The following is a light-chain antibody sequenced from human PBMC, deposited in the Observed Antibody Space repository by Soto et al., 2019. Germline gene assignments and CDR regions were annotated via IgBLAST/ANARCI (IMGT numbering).Light chain of an antibody. CDR3: QKYNSAFT. CDR2: AAS. CDR1: QGISNY. J-gene: IGKJ5*01. Sequence: DIQMTQSPSSLSASVGDRVTITCRASQGISNYLAWYQQKPGKVPKLLIYAASTLQSGVPSRFSGRGSRTDFTLTISSLQPEDVTNYYCQKYNSAFTFGQGTRLEIK. V-gene: IGKV1-27*01.